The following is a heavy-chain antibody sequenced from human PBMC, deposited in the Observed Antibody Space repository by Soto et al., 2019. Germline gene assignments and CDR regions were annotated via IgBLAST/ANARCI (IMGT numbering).Heavy chain of an antibody. D-gene: IGHD3-10*01. CDR1: GFNFNRYW. J-gene: IGHJ4*02. V-gene: IGHV3-7*01. CDR2: IKTDASEK. Sequence: EVQLVESGGGLVQPGGSLRLSCAASGFNFNRYWMSWVRQAPGKGLEWLATIKTDASEKKYVDSVRGRFTMSRDNAKNSVYLQMDSLRAEDTAIYYCARASGYGSGNSVNHYLDYWGQGTLFTVSS. CDR3: ARASGYGSGNSVNHYLDY.